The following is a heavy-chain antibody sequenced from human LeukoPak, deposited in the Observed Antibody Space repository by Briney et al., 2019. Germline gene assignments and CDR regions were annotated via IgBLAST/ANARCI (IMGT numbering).Heavy chain of an antibody. CDR2: INPNSAGT. D-gene: IGHD3-9*01. Sequence: GASVKVSCKASGYTCTGYYMHWVRQAPGQGLEWMGWINPNSAGTNYAQKFQGRVTMTRDTSISTAYMELSRLRSDDTAVYYCARVPGRNVLRYLEASSNWFDPWGQGTLVTVSS. CDR1: GYTCTGYY. V-gene: IGHV1-2*02. CDR3: ARVPGRNVLRYLEASSNWFDP. J-gene: IGHJ5*02.